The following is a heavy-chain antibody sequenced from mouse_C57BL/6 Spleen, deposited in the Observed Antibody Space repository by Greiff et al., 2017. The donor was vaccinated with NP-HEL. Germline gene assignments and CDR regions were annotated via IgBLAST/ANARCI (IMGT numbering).Heavy chain of an antibody. CDR3: ARGPLSYGSSLYYAMDY. Sequence: VQLQQSGPELVKPGASVKMSCKASGYTFTDYNMHWVKQSHGKSLEWIGYINPNNGGTSYNQKFKGKATLTVNKSSSTAYMELRSLTSEDSAVYYCARGPLSYGSSLYYAMDYWGQGTSVTVSS. CDR1: GYTFTDYN. D-gene: IGHD1-1*01. CDR2: INPNNGGT. J-gene: IGHJ4*01. V-gene: IGHV1-22*01.